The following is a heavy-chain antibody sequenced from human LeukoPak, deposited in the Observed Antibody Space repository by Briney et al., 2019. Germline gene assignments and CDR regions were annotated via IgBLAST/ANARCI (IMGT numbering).Heavy chain of an antibody. Sequence: GRSLRLSCTASGFTFGDYAMSWFRQAPGKGLEWVGFIRSKAYSGTTEYAASVKGRFNISRDDSKSIAYLQMNSLKTEDTAVYYCTRDKGLVRGVTHFDYWGQGTLVTVPS. J-gene: IGHJ4*02. V-gene: IGHV3-49*03. CDR1: GFTFGDYA. D-gene: IGHD3-10*01. CDR2: IRSKAYSGTT. CDR3: TRDKGLVRGVTHFDY.